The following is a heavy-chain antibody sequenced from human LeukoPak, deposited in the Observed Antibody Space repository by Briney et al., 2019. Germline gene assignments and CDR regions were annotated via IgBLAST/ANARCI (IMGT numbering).Heavy chain of an antibody. Sequence: PGGSLRLSCAASGFSFGGYAMHWVRQAPGKGPEWVSVISYDGTSEYYHDSVKGRFTISRDNSKNTLYLQMNSLGSEDTAVYFCAKTQRVSGYYEPQDAFDIWGQGTMVTVSS. D-gene: IGHD3-22*01. CDR3: AKTQRVSGYYEPQDAFDI. J-gene: IGHJ3*02. CDR1: GFSFGGYA. V-gene: IGHV3-30*18. CDR2: ISYDGTSE.